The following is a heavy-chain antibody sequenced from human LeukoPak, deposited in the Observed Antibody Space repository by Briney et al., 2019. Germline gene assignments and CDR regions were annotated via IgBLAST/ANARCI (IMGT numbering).Heavy chain of an antibody. D-gene: IGHD3-22*01. CDR2: ISSSSSTI. CDR1: GFTFSSYS. V-gene: IGHV3-48*01. CDR3: ARDYYRYYYDSSGYYHHDAFDI. Sequence: SGGSLRLSCAASGFTFSSYSMNWVRQAPGKGLEWVSYISSSSSTIYYADSVKGRFTISRDNAKNSLYLQMNSLRAEDTAVYYCARDYYRYYYDSSGYYHHDAFDIWGLGTMVTVSS. J-gene: IGHJ3*02.